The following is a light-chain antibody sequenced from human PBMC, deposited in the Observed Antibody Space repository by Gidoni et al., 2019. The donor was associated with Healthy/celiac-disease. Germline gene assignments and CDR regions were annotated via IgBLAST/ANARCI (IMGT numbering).Light chain of an antibody. CDR3: QQYNSYRTWT. CDR1: QSISSW. Sequence: DIQMTQSPSTLSASVGDRVTITCRASQSISSWLAWYQQKPGKDPKLLIYDASSLESGVPSRFSGSGSGTEFTLTISSLQPDDFATYYCQQYNSYRTWTFGQGTKVEIK. J-gene: IGKJ1*01. CDR2: DAS. V-gene: IGKV1-5*01.